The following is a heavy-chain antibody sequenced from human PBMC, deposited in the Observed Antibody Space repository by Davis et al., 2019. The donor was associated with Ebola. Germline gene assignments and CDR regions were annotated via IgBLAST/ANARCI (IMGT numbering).Heavy chain of an antibody. D-gene: IGHD6-19*01. Sequence: GESLKISCAASGFTFSNAWMNWVRQAPGKGLEWVGRIKSKTDGGTTDYAAPVKGRFTISRDDSKNTLYLQMNSLRAEDTAVYYCARYYRAVAGHFDYWGQGTLVTVSS. CDR3: ARYYRAVAGHFDY. V-gene: IGHV3-15*07. CDR2: IKSKTDGGTT. CDR1: GFTFSNAW. J-gene: IGHJ4*02.